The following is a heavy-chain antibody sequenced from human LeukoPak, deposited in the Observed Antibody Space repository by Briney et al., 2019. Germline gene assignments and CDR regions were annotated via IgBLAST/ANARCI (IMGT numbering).Heavy chain of an antibody. CDR3: ARAHDYGGISGPSTWDY. CDR2: TNPHSGGT. D-gene: IGHD4-23*01. V-gene: IGHV1-2*02. J-gene: IGHJ4*02. CDR1: GYLFINYY. Sequence: ASVKVSCKASGYLFINYYVHWVRQAPGQGLEWMGWTNPHSGGTNYAKKFQGRVTMTRDTSITTVYMELSRLTSDDTAVFYCARAHDYGGISGPSTWDYWGQGTLVTVSS.